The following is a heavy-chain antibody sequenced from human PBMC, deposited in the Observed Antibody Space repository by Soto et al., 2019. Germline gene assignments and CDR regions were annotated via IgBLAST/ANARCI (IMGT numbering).Heavy chain of an antibody. CDR2: IDPSDSYT. Sequence: PGESLKISCKGSGYSFTSYWISWVRQMPGKGLEWMGRIDPSDSYTNYSPSFQGHVTMSADKSINTAYLQWSSLKASDSAMYYCARHKAFYYDNSGAWGQGSLVTVPQ. CDR1: GYSFTSYW. CDR3: ARHKAFYYDNSGA. D-gene: IGHD3-22*01. J-gene: IGHJ5*02. V-gene: IGHV5-10-1*01.